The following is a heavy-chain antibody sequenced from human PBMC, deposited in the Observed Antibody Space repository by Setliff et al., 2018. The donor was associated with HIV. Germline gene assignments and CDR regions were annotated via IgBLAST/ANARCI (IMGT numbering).Heavy chain of an antibody. J-gene: IGHJ4*02. Sequence: GGSLRLSCAASGFTFSNYAMHWVRQAPGKGLECVSLMSYDGSNIYYADSVKGRFTISRDNPKRTLYLQIDSLRAEDTAVYYCAKDSEFFPVPDRSGYMDYWGQGTPVTVSS. CDR3: AKDSEFFPVPDRSGYMDY. D-gene: IGHD5-12*01. CDR2: MSYDGSNI. V-gene: IGHV3-30*04. CDR1: GFTFSNYA.